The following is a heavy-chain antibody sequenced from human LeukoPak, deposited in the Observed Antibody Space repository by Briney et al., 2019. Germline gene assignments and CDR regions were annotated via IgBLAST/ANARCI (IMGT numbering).Heavy chain of an antibody. J-gene: IGHJ6*03. CDR1: GFTFSNYA. CDR2: IKQDGSEK. V-gene: IGHV3-7*01. CDR3: ARAPLTMVRGVGYYMDV. Sequence: GGSLRLSCVASGFTFSNYAMSWVRQAPGKGLEWVANIKQDGSEKYYVDSVKGRFTISRDNAKNSLYLQMNSLRAEDTAVYYCARAPLTMVRGVGYYMDVWGKGTTVTISS. D-gene: IGHD3-10*01.